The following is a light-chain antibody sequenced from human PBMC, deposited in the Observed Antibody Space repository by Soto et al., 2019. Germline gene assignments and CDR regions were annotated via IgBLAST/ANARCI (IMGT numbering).Light chain of an antibody. CDR2: DVY. V-gene: IGLV2-14*03. Sequence: QSALPQPASVSGSPGQSITISCTGTSSDVGGYNYVSWYQQHPGKAPKLIIYDVYNRPSGISNRFSVSKSGNTASLTIAGLQAEDEADYYCASFTGRDTGVLGGGTKLTVL. CDR3: ASFTGRDTGV. CDR1: SSDVGGYNY. J-gene: IGLJ3*02.